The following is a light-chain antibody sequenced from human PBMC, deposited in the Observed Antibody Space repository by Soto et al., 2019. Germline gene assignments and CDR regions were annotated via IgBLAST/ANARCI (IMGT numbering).Light chain of an antibody. CDR3: CSYVGSSILM. V-gene: IGLV2-23*02. J-gene: IGLJ3*02. Sequence: QSALTQPASVSGSPGQSITISCTGASSDVGLYNLVSWYQQFPGKAPKLIIYEVNERPSGISDRFSGPKSGNTASLTISGLQDEDEAYYYCCSYVGSSILMFGGGTKLTVL. CDR2: EVN. CDR1: SSDVGLYNL.